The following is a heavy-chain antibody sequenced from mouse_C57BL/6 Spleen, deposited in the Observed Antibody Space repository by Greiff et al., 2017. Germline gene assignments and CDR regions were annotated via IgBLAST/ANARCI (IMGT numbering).Heavy chain of an antibody. Sequence: QVQLQQSGAELVRPGASVTLSCKASGYTFTDYEMHWVKQTPVHGLEWIGAIDPETGGTAYNQKFKGKAILTADKSASTAYMELRSLTSEDSAVYYCTRDLLLYYWGQGTSVTVSS. CDR2: IDPETGGT. V-gene: IGHV1-15*01. CDR1: GYTFTDYE. J-gene: IGHJ4*01. D-gene: IGHD1-1*01. CDR3: TRDLLLYY.